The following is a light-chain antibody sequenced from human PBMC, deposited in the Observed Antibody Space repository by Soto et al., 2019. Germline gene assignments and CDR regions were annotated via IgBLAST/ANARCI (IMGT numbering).Light chain of an antibody. Sequence: EIVLTQSPGTLSLSPGDRATLSCRASQSVSSNYLAWYQQKPGRAPRLLIYDASTRATGIPDRFSGSGSGIDFTLTISRLEPEDFAIYYCQQYGGSPRTFGQGTKVDIK. CDR3: QQYGGSPRT. V-gene: IGKV3-20*01. CDR1: QSVSSNY. J-gene: IGKJ1*01. CDR2: DAS.